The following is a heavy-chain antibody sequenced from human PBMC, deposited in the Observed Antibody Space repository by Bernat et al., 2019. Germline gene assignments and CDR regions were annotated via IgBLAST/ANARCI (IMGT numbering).Heavy chain of an antibody. CDR3: ATQRKSYGDYVVYFDY. Sequence: EVQLVQSGAEVKKPGESLRISCKGSGYSFTSYWISWVRQMPGKGLEWMGRIDPSDSYTNYSPSFQGHVTISADKSISTAYLQWSSLKASDTAMYYCATQRKSYGDYVVYFDYWGQGTLVTVSS. D-gene: IGHD4-17*01. J-gene: IGHJ4*02. CDR2: IDPSDSYT. CDR1: GYSFTSYW. V-gene: IGHV5-10-1*03.